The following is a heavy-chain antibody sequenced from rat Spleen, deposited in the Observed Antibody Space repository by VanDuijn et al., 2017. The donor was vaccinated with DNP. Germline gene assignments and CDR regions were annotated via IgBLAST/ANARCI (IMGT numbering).Heavy chain of an antibody. Sequence: EVQLVETGGGSVQPGRSLKLSCVASGFTFRGYWMFWIRQAPGKGLEWVASINPDGATTHYSDSVRGRFTISRDNAENTVYLQMNSLRSGDTATYYCAKDLPWYAMDAWGQGTSVSVSS. CDR1: GFTFRGYW. V-gene: IGHV5-58*01. CDR3: AKDLPWYAMDA. D-gene: IGHD1-2*01. CDR2: INPDGATT. J-gene: IGHJ4*01.